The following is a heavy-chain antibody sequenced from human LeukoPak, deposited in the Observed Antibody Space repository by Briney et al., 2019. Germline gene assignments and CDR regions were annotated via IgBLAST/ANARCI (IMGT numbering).Heavy chain of an antibody. CDR2: VYYSGST. CDR1: GVSISTSEW. V-gene: IGHV4-4*02. Sequence: SETLSLTCAVSGVSISTSEWWIWVRQPPGQGLEWIGYVYYSGSTNYNPSLKSRVTISVDTSKKQFSLKLGSATAADTAVYYCARVLDLSKRGLDAFDIWGQGTMVTVSS. D-gene: IGHD3-16*01. CDR3: ARVLDLSKRGLDAFDI. J-gene: IGHJ3*02.